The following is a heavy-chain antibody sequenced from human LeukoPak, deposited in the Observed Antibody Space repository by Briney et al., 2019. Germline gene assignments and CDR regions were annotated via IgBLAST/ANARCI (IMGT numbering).Heavy chain of an antibody. CDR1: GYTFTSYG. CDR2: INPNSGGT. CDR3: ARARGFGELFPSYYYMDV. D-gene: IGHD3-10*01. V-gene: IGHV1-2*02. Sequence: ASVKVSCKASGYTFTSYGISWVRQAPGQGLEWMGWINPNSGGTNYAQKFQGRVTMTRDTSISTAYMELSRLRSDDTAVYYCARARGFGELFPSYYYMDVWGKGTTVTVSS. J-gene: IGHJ6*03.